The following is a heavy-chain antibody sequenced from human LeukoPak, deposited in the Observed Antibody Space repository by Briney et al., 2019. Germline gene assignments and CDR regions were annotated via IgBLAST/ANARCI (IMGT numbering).Heavy chain of an antibody. Sequence: GGSLRLSCAASGFIFSSYEMNWVRQASGKGLDWVSYISSSGDTIYYADSVKGRFTISRDNAKNSLYLQMNSLRAEDTAVYYCARDNYDTGGYYFDWGQGTLVTVSS. CDR3: ARDNYDTGGYYFD. J-gene: IGHJ4*02. CDR2: ISSSGDTI. D-gene: IGHD3-22*01. V-gene: IGHV3-48*03. CDR1: GFIFSSYE.